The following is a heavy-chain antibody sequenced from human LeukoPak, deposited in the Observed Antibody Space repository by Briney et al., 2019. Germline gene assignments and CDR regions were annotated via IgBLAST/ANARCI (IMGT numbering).Heavy chain of an antibody. CDR2: IYTAGDT. CDR3: TGGQMFTSGGFDD. V-gene: IGHV3-53*01. J-gene: IGHJ4*02. CDR1: GFSVSDKY. Sequence: PGGSLRLPCAASGFSVSDKYMGWVRQAPGKGLEWVSVIYTAGDTFYPDSVRGRFSISRDTSRNMVNLQMNSLRAEDTALYYCTGGQMFTSGGFDDWGQGTLVTVSS. D-gene: IGHD6-19*01.